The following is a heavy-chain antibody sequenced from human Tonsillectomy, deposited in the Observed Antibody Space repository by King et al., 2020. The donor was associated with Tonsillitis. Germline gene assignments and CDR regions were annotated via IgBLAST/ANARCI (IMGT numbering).Heavy chain of an antibody. CDR2: IYPGDSDT. CDR3: ARHFSYGSGSYENFDY. CDR1: GYSFTSYW. Sequence: QLVQSGAEVKKPGESLKISCKGSGYSFTSYWIGWVRQMPGKGLEWMGNIYPGDSDTRYSPSFQGQVTISADKSISTAYLQWSSLKAADTAMYYCARHFSYGSGSYENFDYWGQGPLVTVSS. D-gene: IGHD3-10*01. J-gene: IGHJ4*02. V-gene: IGHV5-51*01.